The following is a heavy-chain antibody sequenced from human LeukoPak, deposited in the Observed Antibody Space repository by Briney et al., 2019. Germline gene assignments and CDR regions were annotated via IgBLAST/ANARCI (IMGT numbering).Heavy chain of an antibody. J-gene: IGHJ3*02. CDR1: GFTFSRYA. CDR2: ISSSGGST. D-gene: IGHD3-9*01. CDR3: VKSAGFDWLSPLDAFDI. Sequence: GGSLRLSCSASGFTFSRYAMHWVRQAPGKGLEYVSAISSSGGSTYYADSVKGRFTISRDNSKDTLYPQMSSLRAEDTTVYYCVKSAGFDWLSPLDAFDIWGQGTMVTVSS. V-gene: IGHV3-64D*06.